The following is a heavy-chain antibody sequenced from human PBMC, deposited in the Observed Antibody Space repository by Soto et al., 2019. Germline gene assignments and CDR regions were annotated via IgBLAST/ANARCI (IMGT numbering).Heavy chain of an antibody. J-gene: IGHJ4*02. D-gene: IGHD2-21*01. CDR3: AKAKCGSTKCYVPDY. Sequence: PGGSLRLSCAASGFTFSTYTMSWVRRAPGKGLEWVSAISGSGANPSYADSVQGRFTISRDNPKKTLYLQMNNLRAEDTAVYYCAKAKCGSTKCYVPDYWGQGTLVTVSS. CDR1: GFTFSTYT. V-gene: IGHV3-23*01. CDR2: ISGSGANP.